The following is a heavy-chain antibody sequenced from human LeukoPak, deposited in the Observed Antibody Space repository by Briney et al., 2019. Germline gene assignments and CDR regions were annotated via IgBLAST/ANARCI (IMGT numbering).Heavy chain of an antibody. Sequence: PGGSLRLSCAASGFTFSSYGMHWVRQAPGKGLEWVAVIWYDGSNKYYADSVKGRFTISRDNSKNTLYLQMNSLRAEDTAVYYCARDEEGGSHSPWYYYYYYYGMDVWGQGTTVTVSS. CDR2: IWYDGSNK. CDR3: ARDEEGGSHSPWYYYYYYYGMDV. J-gene: IGHJ6*02. V-gene: IGHV3-33*01. D-gene: IGHD3-10*01. CDR1: GFTFSSYG.